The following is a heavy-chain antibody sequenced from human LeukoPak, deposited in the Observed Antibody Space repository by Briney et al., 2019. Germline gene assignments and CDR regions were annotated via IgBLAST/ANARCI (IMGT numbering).Heavy chain of an antibody. CDR1: GFTFSNYA. V-gene: IGHV3-23*01. Sequence: GGSLRLSCAVSGFTFSNYAMSWVRQAPGKGLEWVSALSCSGSSTYYADSLEGRFTISRDNSKHTLYLQMNSLRAEDTAVYYCAKLPGSTWYTFFDYWGQGTLVTVSS. J-gene: IGHJ4*02. CDR2: LSCSGSST. CDR3: AKLPGSTWYTFFDY. D-gene: IGHD6-13*01.